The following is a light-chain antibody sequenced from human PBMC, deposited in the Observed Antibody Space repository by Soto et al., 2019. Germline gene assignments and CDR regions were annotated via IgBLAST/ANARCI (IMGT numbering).Light chain of an antibody. J-gene: IGKJ1*01. CDR1: QSVSDN. V-gene: IGKV3-15*01. CDR2: GAS. Sequence: EVVMTQSPATLSVSPGEGATLYSRAIQSVSDNLAWYQQKPGQAPRLLLYGASIRATGVPARFSGYWSGTEFTLAISSLQSEDIAVYYCQQYNNWPRSFGQGTKVDIK. CDR3: QQYNNWPRS.